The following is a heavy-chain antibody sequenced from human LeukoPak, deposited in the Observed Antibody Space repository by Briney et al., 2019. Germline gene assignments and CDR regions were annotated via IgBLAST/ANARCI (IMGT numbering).Heavy chain of an antibody. CDR3: ATSRAYYDILTGYSDPDAFDI. V-gene: IGHV4-30-2*01. D-gene: IGHD3-9*01. CDR1: GGSISSGGYS. Sequence: SETLSLTCAVSGGSISSGGYSWSWIRQPPGKGLEWIGYIYHSGSTYYNPSLKSRVTISVDGSKNQFSLKLSSVTAADTAVYYCATSRAYYDILTGYSDPDAFDIWGQGTMVIVSS. J-gene: IGHJ3*02. CDR2: IYHSGST.